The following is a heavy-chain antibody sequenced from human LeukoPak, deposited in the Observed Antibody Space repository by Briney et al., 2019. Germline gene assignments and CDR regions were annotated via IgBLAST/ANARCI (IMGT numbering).Heavy chain of an antibody. V-gene: IGHV3-66*01. CDR3: AREFVLNPEIPT. CDR1: GFTVSSNY. D-gene: IGHD2-8*02. CDR2: IYSGGST. J-gene: IGHJ4*02. Sequence: PGGSLRLSCAASGFTVSSNYMSWVRQAPGKGLEGVSVIYSGGSTYYADSVKGRFTISRDNSKNTLYLQMNSLRAEDTAVYYCAREFVLNPEIPTWGQGTLVTVSS.